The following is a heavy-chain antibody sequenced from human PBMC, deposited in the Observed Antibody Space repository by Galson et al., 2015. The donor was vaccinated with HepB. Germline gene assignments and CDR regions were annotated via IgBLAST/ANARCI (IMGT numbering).Heavy chain of an antibody. CDR3: ATVEMATITGGY. V-gene: IGHV3-21*01. J-gene: IGHJ4*02. CDR1: GFTFSSYS. CDR2: ISSSSSYI. Sequence: SLRLSCAASGFTFSSYSMNWVRQAPGKGLEWVSSISSSSSYIYYADSVKGRFTISRDNAKNSLYLQMNSLRAEDTAVYYCATVEMATITGGYWGQGTLVTVSS. D-gene: IGHD5-24*01.